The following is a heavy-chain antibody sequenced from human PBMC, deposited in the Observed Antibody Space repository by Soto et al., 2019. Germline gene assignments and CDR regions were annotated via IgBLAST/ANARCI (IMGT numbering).Heavy chain of an antibody. J-gene: IGHJ5*02. CDR3: ARETRIPSRQFAP. Sequence: QVQLQESGPGLVKPSETLSLTCTVSGGSVSSGSYYWSWIRQPPGKGLEWIGYIYYSGSTNYNPSLKSRVTISVDTSKNQFSLKLSSVTAADTAVYYCARETRIPSRQFAPWGQGTLVTVSS. D-gene: IGHD1-7*01. CDR2: IYYSGST. V-gene: IGHV4-61*01. CDR1: GGSVSSGSYY.